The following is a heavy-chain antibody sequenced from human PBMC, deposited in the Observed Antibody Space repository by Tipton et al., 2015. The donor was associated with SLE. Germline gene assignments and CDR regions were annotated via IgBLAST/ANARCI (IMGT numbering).Heavy chain of an antibody. CDR3: ARGNIAAAGTVYFDY. J-gene: IGHJ4*02. Sequence: TLSLTCTVSGGSISSYYWSWIRQPPGKGLEWIGYIYTSGSTNYNPSPQSRVTISVDTSKNQFSLKLSSVTAADTAVYYCARGNIAAAGTVYFDYWGQGTLVTVSS. V-gene: IGHV4-4*08. D-gene: IGHD6-13*01. CDR1: GGSISSYY. CDR2: IYTSGST.